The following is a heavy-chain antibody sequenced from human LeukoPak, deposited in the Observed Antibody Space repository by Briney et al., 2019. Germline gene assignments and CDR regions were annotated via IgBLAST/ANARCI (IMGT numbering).Heavy chain of an antibody. J-gene: IGHJ4*02. Sequence: GGSLRLSCAASGFTFSSYSMNWVRQAPGKGLEWVVSISSSSSYIYYADSVKARFTISRDNAKNSLYLQMSSLRAEDTAVYYCARAHSGSSLFDSCGQRTLVTVSS. D-gene: IGHD1-26*01. CDR1: GFTFSSYS. CDR2: ISSSSSYI. CDR3: ARAHSGSSLFDS. V-gene: IGHV3-21*01.